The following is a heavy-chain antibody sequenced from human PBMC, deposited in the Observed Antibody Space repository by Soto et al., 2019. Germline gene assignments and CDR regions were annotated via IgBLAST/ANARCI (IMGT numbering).Heavy chain of an antibody. D-gene: IGHD7-27*01. V-gene: IGHV4-39*01. CDR2: VYYTGST. CDR3: ARQDVRAWGRFDP. J-gene: IGHJ5*01. Sequence: QLQLQESGPRLVKPSGTLSLTCSVSDGSISSNNYYWAWIRQPPGKGREWIGTVYYTGSTYYNPSLKSRVTISVDTSKHQFSLRLVFVTAADTPLYYCARQDVRAWGRFDPWGQETLIIVDS. CDR1: DGSISSNNYY.